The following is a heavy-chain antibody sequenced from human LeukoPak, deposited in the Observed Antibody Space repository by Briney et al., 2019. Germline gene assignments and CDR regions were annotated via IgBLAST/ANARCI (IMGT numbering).Heavy chain of an antibody. Sequence: ASVKVSCKVSGYTLTELSMHWVRQAPGKGLEWMGGFDPEDGETIYAQKFQGRVTMTEDTSTDTAYMELGSLRSEDTAVYYCATSYYDFWSGYSWGQGTLVTVSS. D-gene: IGHD3-3*01. J-gene: IGHJ5*02. CDR2: FDPEDGET. CDR3: ATSYYDFWSGYS. CDR1: GYTLTELS. V-gene: IGHV1-24*01.